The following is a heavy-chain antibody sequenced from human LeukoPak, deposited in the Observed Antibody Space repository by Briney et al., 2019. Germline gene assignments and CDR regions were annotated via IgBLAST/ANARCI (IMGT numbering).Heavy chain of an antibody. J-gene: IGHJ5*02. Sequence: GGSLRLSCAASGFTVSSNYMSWVRQAPGKGLEWVSVIYSGGSTYYADSVKGRFTISRDNAKNSLYLQMNSLRAEDTALYYCAKGESYYYDSGWFDPWGQGTLVTVSS. CDR3: AKGESYYYDSGWFDP. D-gene: IGHD3-22*01. V-gene: IGHV3-53*05. CDR2: IYSGGST. CDR1: GFTVSSNY.